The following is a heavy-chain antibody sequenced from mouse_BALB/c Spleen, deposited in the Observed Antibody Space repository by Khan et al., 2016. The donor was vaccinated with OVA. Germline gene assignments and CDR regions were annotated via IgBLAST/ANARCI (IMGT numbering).Heavy chain of an antibody. J-gene: IGHJ4*01. CDR1: GYTFTKFG. V-gene: IGHV9-3-1*01. CDR2: INTYTGEP. Sequence: QIQLVQSGPELKKPGETVKISCKASGYTFTKFGMNWVKQASGKGLEWRGWINTYTGEPTYADYFKGRFAFSMETSDSTVFLQINNLKDADTTKYIGTRPPYISYTMTYWGQGTSVTVSS. D-gene: IGHD2-10*01. CDR3: TRPPYISYTMTY.